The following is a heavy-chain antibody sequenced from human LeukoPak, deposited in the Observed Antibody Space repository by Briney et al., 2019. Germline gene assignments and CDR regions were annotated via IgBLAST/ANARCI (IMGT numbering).Heavy chain of an antibody. V-gene: IGHV1-2*02. J-gene: IGHJ4*02. D-gene: IGHD6-6*01. CDR2: INPNSGGT. Sequence: ASVKVSCKASGYTFTGYYMHWVRQAPGQGLEWMGWINPNSGGTNYAQKFQGRVTMTRDTSISTAYMELSRLRSDDTAVYYCARERIAARHFDYWGQGTLVTVSS. CDR1: GYTFTGYY. CDR3: ARERIAARHFDY.